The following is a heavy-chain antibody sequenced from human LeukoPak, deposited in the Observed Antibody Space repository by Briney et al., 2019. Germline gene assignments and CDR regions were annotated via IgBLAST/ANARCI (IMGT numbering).Heavy chain of an antibody. CDR2: INHSGST. V-gene: IGHV4-34*01. CDR3: ARTGGSTSCDY. CDR1: GGSISSYY. Sequence: PSETLSLTCTVSGGSISSYYWSWIRQPPGKGLEWIGEINHSGSTNYNPSLKSRVTISVDTSKNQFSLKLSSVTAADTAVYYCARTGGSTSCDYWGQGTLVTVSS. D-gene: IGHD2-2*01. J-gene: IGHJ4*02.